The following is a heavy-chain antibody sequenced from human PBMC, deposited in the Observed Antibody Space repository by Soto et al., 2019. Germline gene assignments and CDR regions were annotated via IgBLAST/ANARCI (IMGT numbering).Heavy chain of an antibody. Sequence: GGSLRLSCAASGFTVSSNYMSWVRQAPGKGLEWVSVIYSGGSTYYADSVKGRFTISRDNSKNTLYLQMNSLRAEDTAVYYCARERPDYYDSSGYPAGGAFDIWGQGTMVTVSS. CDR1: GFTVSSNY. CDR3: ARERPDYYDSSGYPAGGAFDI. D-gene: IGHD3-22*01. CDR2: IYSGGST. V-gene: IGHV3-53*01. J-gene: IGHJ3*02.